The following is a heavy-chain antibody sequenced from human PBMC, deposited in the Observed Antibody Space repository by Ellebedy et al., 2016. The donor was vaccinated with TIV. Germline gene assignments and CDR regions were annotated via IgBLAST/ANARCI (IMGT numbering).Heavy chain of an antibody. CDR2: INPNSGGT. Sequence: AASVKVSCKASGYTFTSYDINWVRQAPGQGLEWMGWINPNSGGTNYAQKFQGWVTMTRDTSISTAYMELSRLRSDDTAVYYCARMTQYCSGGSCADDYGMDVWGQGTTVTVSS. V-gene: IGHV1-2*04. D-gene: IGHD2-15*01. CDR3: ARMTQYCSGGSCADDYGMDV. J-gene: IGHJ6*02. CDR1: GYTFTSYD.